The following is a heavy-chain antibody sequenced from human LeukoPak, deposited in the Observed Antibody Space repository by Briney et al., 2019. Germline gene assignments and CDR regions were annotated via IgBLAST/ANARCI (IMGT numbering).Heavy chain of an antibody. CDR1: GGSISSGGYY. V-gene: IGHV4-61*08. CDR2: IYYSGST. CDR3: ARSPGYGDYLN. Sequence: SETLSLTCTVSGGSISSGGYYWSWIRQPPGKGLEWIGYIYYSGSTNYNPSLKSRVTISVDTSKNQFSLKLSSVTAADTAVYYCARSPGYGDYLNWGQGTLVTVSS. J-gene: IGHJ4*02. D-gene: IGHD4-17*01.